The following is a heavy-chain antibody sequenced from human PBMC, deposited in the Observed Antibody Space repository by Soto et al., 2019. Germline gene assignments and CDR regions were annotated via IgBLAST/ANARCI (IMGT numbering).Heavy chain of an antibody. Sequence: QVQLQESGPGLVKPSQTLSLTCTVSGGSISSGDYYWSWIRQPPGKGLEWIGYIYYSGSTYYNQSPKSRDTMSGDTSKNQFSLKLSSETAADTAVYYCASGSSSWLYYFAYWGQGTLVTVS. CDR1: GGSISSGDYY. CDR2: IYYSGST. D-gene: IGHD6-13*01. J-gene: IGHJ4*02. CDR3: ASGSSSWLYYFAY. V-gene: IGHV4-30-4*01.